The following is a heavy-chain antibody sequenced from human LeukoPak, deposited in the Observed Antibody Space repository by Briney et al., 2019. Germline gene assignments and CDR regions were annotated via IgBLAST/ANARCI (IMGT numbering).Heavy chain of an antibody. D-gene: IGHD6-19*01. Sequence: SETLSLTCTVSGGSISGGYYWGWIRQPPGKGLEWIGSVYYSGSTYDSSSLKSRVITSVDTSKNQFSLKLTSVTAADTAIYHCARTVAAKLVFDYWGQGTQVTVSS. CDR1: GGSISGGYY. CDR3: ARTVAAKLVFDY. J-gene: IGHJ4*02. CDR2: VYYSGST. V-gene: IGHV4-39*07.